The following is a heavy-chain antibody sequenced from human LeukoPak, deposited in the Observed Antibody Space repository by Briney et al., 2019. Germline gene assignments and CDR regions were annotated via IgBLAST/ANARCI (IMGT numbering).Heavy chain of an antibody. Sequence: GASVKVSCKASGGTFSSYAISWVRQAPGQGLEWMGGIIPIFGTANYAQKFQGRVTITADESTSTAYMELSSLRSEDTAVYYCARVRLRYFDRLHPMDVWGKGTTVTVSS. V-gene: IGHV1-69*01. D-gene: IGHD3-9*01. J-gene: IGHJ6*03. CDR1: GGTFSSYA. CDR2: IIPIFGTA. CDR3: ARVRLRYFDRLHPMDV.